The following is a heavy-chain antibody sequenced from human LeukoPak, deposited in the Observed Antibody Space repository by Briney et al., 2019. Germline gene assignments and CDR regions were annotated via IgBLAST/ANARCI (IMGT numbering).Heavy chain of an antibody. V-gene: IGHV3-21*01. Sequence: GGSLRLSCVASGIAFTSSSMTWVRQAPGKGLEWVSSISSSGRYIYFADSLKGRFTISRDNAKNSLFLQMNSLRAEDTAVYYCARADTTGGYYFDYWGQGTLVTVSS. CDR2: ISSSGRYI. D-gene: IGHD4-17*01. CDR3: ARADTTGGYYFDY. CDR1: GIAFTSSS. J-gene: IGHJ4*02.